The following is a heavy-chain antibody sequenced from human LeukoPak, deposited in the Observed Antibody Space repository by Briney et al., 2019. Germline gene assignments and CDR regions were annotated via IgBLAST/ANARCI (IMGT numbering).Heavy chain of an antibody. J-gene: IGHJ4*02. V-gene: IGHV3-30*18. CDR3: AKDPSWELLFYFDY. CDR1: GFTFSSYG. D-gene: IGHD1-26*01. CDR2: ISYDGSNK. Sequence: PGRSLRLSCAASGFTFSSYGMHWIRQAPGKGLEWVAVISYDGSNKYYADSVKGRFTISRDNSKNTLYLQMNSLRAEDTAVYYCAKDPSWELLFYFDYWGQGTLVTVSS.